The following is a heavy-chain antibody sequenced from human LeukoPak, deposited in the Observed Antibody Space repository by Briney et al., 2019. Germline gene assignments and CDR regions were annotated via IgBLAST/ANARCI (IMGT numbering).Heavy chain of an antibody. CDR3: ARGGDSGSGYSYGVDV. CDR1: GFSFSSYA. J-gene: IGHJ6*02. V-gene: IGHV3-30-3*01. Sequence: GGSLRLSCAASGFSFSSYAMHWVRQAPGKGLEWVAVISYDGRNEYYADSVKGRFTISRDISKNTLYLQMNSLRPEDTAVYYCARGGDSGSGYSYGVDVWGQGTTVTVSS. D-gene: IGHD3-3*01. CDR2: ISYDGRNE.